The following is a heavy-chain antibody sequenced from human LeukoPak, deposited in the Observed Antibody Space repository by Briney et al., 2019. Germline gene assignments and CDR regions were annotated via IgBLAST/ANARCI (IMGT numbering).Heavy chain of an antibody. Sequence: TGGSLRLSCAASGFTSSSYAMSWVRQAPGKGLEWVSAISGSGGSTYYADSVKGRFTISRDNSKNTLYLQMNSLRAEDTAVYYCSHYDILTGYVFDPWGQGTLVTVSS. V-gene: IGHV3-23*01. D-gene: IGHD3-9*01. J-gene: IGHJ5*02. CDR1: GFTSSSYA. CDR2: ISGSGGST. CDR3: SHYDILTGYVFDP.